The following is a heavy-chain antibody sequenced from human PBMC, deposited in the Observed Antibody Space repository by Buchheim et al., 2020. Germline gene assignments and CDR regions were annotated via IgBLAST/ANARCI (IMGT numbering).Heavy chain of an antibody. CDR2: VSHTGRT. CDR1: NGSFSGYY. CDR3: ARAPPAAVRRTELRGNWYFHL. V-gene: IGHV4-34*02. D-gene: IGHD3-10*01. J-gene: IGHJ2*01. Sequence: QVQLQQWGAGLLKPSETLSLTCAGYNGSFSGYYWSWLRQSPGGGLEWIGEVSHTGRTIYTPSLKRRVTISLDTSKTQFSLRLDSVTAADTAMYFCARAPPAAVRRTELRGNWYFHLWGPGTL.